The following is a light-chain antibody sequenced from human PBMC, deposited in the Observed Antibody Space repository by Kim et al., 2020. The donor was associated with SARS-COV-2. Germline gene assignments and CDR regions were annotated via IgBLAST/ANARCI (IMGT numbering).Light chain of an antibody. CDR1: SLRRYY. V-gene: IGLV3-19*01. Sequence: LGQTVRITCQGDSLRRYYASWYRQKPGQAPVLVMYGKNNRPSGIPDRFSGSSSGNTASLTITGAQAEDEADYYCNSRDSSGNHVVFGGGTQLTVL. CDR2: GKN. J-gene: IGLJ2*01. CDR3: NSRDSSGNHVV.